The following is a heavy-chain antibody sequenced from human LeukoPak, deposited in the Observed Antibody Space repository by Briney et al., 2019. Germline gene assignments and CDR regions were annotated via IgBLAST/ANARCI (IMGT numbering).Heavy chain of an antibody. D-gene: IGHD2-15*01. CDR2: VYHSGIT. CDR3: ARDVTRQVMDV. V-gene: IGHV4-4*02. J-gene: IGHJ6*02. CDR1: GGSISSNNW. Sequence: SGTLSLTCAVSGGSISSNNWWSWVRQPPGKGLEWIGEVYHSGITSYNPSLLSRVTISVDKSKNQFSLEMRSVTAADTAVYYCARDVTRQVMDVWGQGTTVTVSS.